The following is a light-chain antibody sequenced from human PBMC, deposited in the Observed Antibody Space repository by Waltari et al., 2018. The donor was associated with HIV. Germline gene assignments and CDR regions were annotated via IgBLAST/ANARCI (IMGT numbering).Light chain of an antibody. V-gene: IGKV3-20*01. Sequence: EIVLTQSPDTLSLSPGERAALSCRASQSVTSDSLAWYQQKPGRSPRLLIYNATTRATDIPDRFSGSGSGTDFTLTISRLEPADFAVYYCQHYDNSPPITFGPGIAVDIK. CDR1: QSVTSDS. J-gene: IGKJ3*01. CDR3: QHYDNSPPIT. CDR2: NAT.